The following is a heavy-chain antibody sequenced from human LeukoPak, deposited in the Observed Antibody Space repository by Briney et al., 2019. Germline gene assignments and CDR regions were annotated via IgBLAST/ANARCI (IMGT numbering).Heavy chain of an antibody. V-gene: IGHV3-30*02. CDR1: GFAFRSHA. CDR3: AKGRGQGFDY. D-gene: IGHD3-10*01. J-gene: IGHJ4*02. CDR2: IRYDGSKK. Sequence: PGGSLRLSCTASGFAFRSHAMHWVRQAPGKGLEWVAFIRYDGSKKFYADSVKGRFTISRDNSKNTLYLQMYSLRAEDTAVYYCAKGRGQGFDYWGQGSLVTVSS.